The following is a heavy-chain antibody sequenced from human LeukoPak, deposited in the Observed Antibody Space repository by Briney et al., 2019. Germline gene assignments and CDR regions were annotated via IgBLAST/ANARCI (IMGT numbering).Heavy chain of an antibody. Sequence: GGSLRLSCAASGFTFSSYAMSWVRQAPGKGLEWVSAISGSGGSTYYADSVKGRFTISRDNSKNTLYLQMNSLRAEDTAVYYCARDRGYSYGLHGMDVWGQGTTVTVSS. CDR1: GFTFSSYA. CDR2: ISGSGGST. CDR3: ARDRGYSYGLHGMDV. V-gene: IGHV3-23*01. J-gene: IGHJ6*02. D-gene: IGHD5-18*01.